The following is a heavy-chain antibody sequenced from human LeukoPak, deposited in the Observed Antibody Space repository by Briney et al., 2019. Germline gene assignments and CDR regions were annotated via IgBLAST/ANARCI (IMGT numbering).Heavy chain of an antibody. V-gene: IGHV3-9*01. CDR1: GFTFDDYA. D-gene: IGHD3-10*01. CDR3: ARRRYYYGSGSPRYFDY. CDR2: ISWNSGSI. J-gene: IGHJ4*02. Sequence: GGSLRLSCAASGFTFDDYAMHWVRQGPGKGLEWVSGISWNSGSIGYVDSVKGRFTISRDNAKNSLYLQMNSLRAEDTAVYYCARRRYYYGSGSPRYFDYWGQGTLVTVSS.